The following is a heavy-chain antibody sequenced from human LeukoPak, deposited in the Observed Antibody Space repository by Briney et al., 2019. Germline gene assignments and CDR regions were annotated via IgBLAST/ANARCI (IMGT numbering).Heavy chain of an antibody. CDR2: IFHGGST. V-gene: IGHV4-4*02. CDR3: ARGRGVTRDYYYGMDV. CDR1: GDSISGSHW. J-gene: IGHJ6*02. Sequence: SGTLSLTCAVSGDSISGSHWWSWVRQAPEKGLEWIGEIFHGGSTNYNPSLKSRVTISLDKTRNQFSLKLTSVTAADTAVYYCARGRGVTRDYYYGMDVWGQGTTVTVSS. D-gene: IGHD3-10*01.